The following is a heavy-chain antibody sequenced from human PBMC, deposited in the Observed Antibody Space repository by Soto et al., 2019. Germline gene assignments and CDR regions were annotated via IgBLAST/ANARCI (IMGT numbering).Heavy chain of an antibody. CDR3: ARDHGRGRYFDRVPDAFDI. J-gene: IGHJ3*02. D-gene: IGHD3-9*01. CDR2: IIPIFGTA. CDR1: GGTFSSYA. V-gene: IGHV1-69*13. Sequence: SVKVSCKASGGTFSSYAISWVRQAPGQGLEWMGGIIPIFGTANYAQKFQGRVTITADESTSTAYMELSSLRSEDTAVYYCARDHGRGRYFDRVPDAFDIWGQGTLVTVSS.